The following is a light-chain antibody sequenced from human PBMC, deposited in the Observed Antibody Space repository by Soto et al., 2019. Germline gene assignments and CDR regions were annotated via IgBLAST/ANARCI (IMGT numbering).Light chain of an antibody. Sequence: EIVLTQSPGTLSSSPGERATLSCRASQSVSNNYLAWYQQKPGQAPRLLIYGASNRATGIPDRFSGSGSGTDFTLTISRLEPEDFAVYYCQQYGSSPRTFGQGTKVDIK. CDR2: GAS. J-gene: IGKJ1*01. V-gene: IGKV3-20*01. CDR3: QQYGSSPRT. CDR1: QSVSNNY.